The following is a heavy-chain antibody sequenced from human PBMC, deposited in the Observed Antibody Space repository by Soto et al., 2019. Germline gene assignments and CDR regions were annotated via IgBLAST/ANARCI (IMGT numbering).Heavy chain of an antibody. Sequence: QVQLQESGPGLVKPSETLSLTCTVSGGSISSYYWSWIRQPPGKGLEWIGYIYYSGSTNYNPSLKSRVTISVDTSKNQFSLKLSSVTAADTAVYYCASLTESNAFDIWGQGTMVTVSS. V-gene: IGHV4-59*01. CDR2: IYYSGST. CDR1: GGSISSYY. CDR3: ASLTESNAFDI. J-gene: IGHJ3*02.